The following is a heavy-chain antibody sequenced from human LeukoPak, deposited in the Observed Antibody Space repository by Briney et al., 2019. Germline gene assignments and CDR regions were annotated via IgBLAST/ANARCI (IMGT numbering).Heavy chain of an antibody. Sequence: GGSLRRSRAASGFTFSSYWMSWVRQTPGKGLEWVANTKQDGSEKYYVDSVRGRFTVSRDNAKNSLYLQMNSLRAEDTAVYYCARIGSQDGYTVDYWGQGTLVTVSS. CDR2: TKQDGSEK. V-gene: IGHV3-7*01. J-gene: IGHJ4*02. CDR3: ARIGSQDGYTVDY. CDR1: GFTFSSYW. D-gene: IGHD5-24*01.